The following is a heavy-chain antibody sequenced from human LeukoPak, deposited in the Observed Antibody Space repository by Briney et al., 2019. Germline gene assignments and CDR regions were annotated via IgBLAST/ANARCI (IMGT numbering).Heavy chain of an antibody. D-gene: IGHD1-26*01. J-gene: IGHJ4*02. CDR3: ARGRVTVGATKVFDY. V-gene: IGHV1-8*03. CDR1: GYTFTSYD. CDR2: KNPNSGNT. Sequence: ASVKVSCKASGYTFTSYDINWVRQATGQGLEWMGWKNPNSGNTGYAQKFQGRVTITRNTSISTAYMELSSLRSEDTAVYYCARGRVTVGATKVFDYWGQGTLVTVSS.